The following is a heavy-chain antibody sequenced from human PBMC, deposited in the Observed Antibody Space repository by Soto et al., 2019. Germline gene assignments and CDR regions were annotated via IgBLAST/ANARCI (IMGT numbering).Heavy chain of an antibody. D-gene: IGHD2-15*01. CDR3: ARGDSDLAVSEAAY. Sequence: QMQMQESGPRLVKPSETLSLTCTVSGASITDSYWSWIRQPPEKGLEWIGYIYFSGIANYNPSLKSRATISRDTSKYEFSLKLTSVTAADTAIYYCARGDSDLAVSEAAYWGQGTVVTVSS. J-gene: IGHJ1*01. CDR1: GASITDSY. V-gene: IGHV4-59*01. CDR2: IYFSGIA.